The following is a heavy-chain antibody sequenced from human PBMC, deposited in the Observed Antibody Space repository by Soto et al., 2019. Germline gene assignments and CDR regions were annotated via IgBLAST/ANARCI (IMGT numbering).Heavy chain of an antibody. CDR3: ARDFYAQWELRYFDY. CDR1: GFTFSSYS. J-gene: IGHJ4*02. CDR2: ISSSSSYI. V-gene: IGHV3-21*01. Sequence: GGSLRLSCAASGFTFSSYSMNWVRQAPGKGLEWVSSISSSSSYIYYADSVKGRFTISRDNAKNSLYLQMNSLRAEDTAVYYCARDFYAQWELRYFDYWGQGTLVTVSS. D-gene: IGHD1-26*01.